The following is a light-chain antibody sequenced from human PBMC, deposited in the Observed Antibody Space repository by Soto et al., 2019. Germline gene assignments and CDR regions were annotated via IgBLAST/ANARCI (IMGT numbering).Light chain of an antibody. V-gene: IGKV3-20*01. CDR1: QSISSSY. CDR2: GAS. CDR3: QQYGSSPPT. Sequence: EIVLTQSPGTLSLSSGERATLSCRTSQSISSSYLGWYQQKPGQAPRLLIYGASSRATGIPDRFSGSGSGTDFTLTISRLEPEDFAVYYCQQYGSSPPTFGPGTKVDIK. J-gene: IGKJ3*01.